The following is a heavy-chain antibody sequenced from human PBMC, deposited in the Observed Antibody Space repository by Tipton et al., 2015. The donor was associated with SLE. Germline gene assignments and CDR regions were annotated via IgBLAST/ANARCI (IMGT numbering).Heavy chain of an antibody. V-gene: IGHV4-59*11. CDR2: IYYSGST. D-gene: IGHD3-9*01. Sequence: GLVKPSETLSLTCTVSGGSISSHYWSWIRQPPGKGLEWIGYIYYSGSTNYNPSLKSRVTISVDTSKNQFSLKLSSVTAADTAVYYCARLGPHFDWLLYGYFQHWGQGTLVTVSS. CDR1: GGSISSHY. CDR3: ARLGPHFDWLLYGYFQH. J-gene: IGHJ1*01.